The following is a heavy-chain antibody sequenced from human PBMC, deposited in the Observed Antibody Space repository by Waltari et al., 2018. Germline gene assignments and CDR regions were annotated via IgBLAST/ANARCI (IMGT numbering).Heavy chain of an antibody. V-gene: IGHV3-30-3*01. CDR2: ISYDGSNK. Sequence: QVQLVESGGGVVQPGRSLRLSCAASGFTFSSYAMHWVRQAPGKGLEWVAVISYDGSNKYYADSVKGRFTISRDNSKNTLYLQMNSLRAEDTAVYYCARSGGYSSAWLWGQGTLVTVSS. CDR1: GFTFSSYA. CDR3: ARSGGYSSAWL. D-gene: IGHD6-19*01. J-gene: IGHJ4*02.